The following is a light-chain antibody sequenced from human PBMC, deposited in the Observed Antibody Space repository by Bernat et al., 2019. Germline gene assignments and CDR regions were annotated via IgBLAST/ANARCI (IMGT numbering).Light chain of an antibody. CDR3: CSYTSSSTWG. CDR2: EVT. J-gene: IGLJ3*02. Sequence: QSALTQPPSVSGSPGQSVTISCTGTSSDVGSYNRVSWYQQPPGTAPKLMIYEVTNRPSGVPDRFSGSKSGNTASLTISGLQAEDEADYYCCSYTSSSTWGFGGGTKMTVL. CDR1: SSDVGSYNR. V-gene: IGLV2-18*02.